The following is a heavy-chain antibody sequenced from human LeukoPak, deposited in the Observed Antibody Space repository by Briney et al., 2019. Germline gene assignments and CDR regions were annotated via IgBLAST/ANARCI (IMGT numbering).Heavy chain of an antibody. J-gene: IGHJ4*02. D-gene: IGHD5-18*01. V-gene: IGHV4-59*05. CDR1: GGSISSYG. CDR3: ARHFGYSYGYADY. CDR2: IYYGGST. Sequence: KSSETLSLTCTVSGGSISSYGWSWIRQPPGKGLEWIGSIYYGGSTYYNPSLKSRVTISVDTSKNQFSLRLSSVTAADTAVYYCARHFGYSYGYADYWGQGTLVTVSS.